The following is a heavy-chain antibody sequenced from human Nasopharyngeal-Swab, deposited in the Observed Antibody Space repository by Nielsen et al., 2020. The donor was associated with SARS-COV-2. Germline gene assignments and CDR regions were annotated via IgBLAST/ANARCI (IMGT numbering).Heavy chain of an antibody. J-gene: IGHJ4*02. V-gene: IGHV3-21*01. Sequence: WIRQCPGKGLEWVSSISSSSSYIYYADSVKGRFTVSRDNAKNSLYLQMNSLRAGDTAIYYCARDAPPARLGYWGQGTLVTVSS. CDR2: ISSSSSYI. CDR3: ARDAPPARLGY. D-gene: IGHD1-1*01.